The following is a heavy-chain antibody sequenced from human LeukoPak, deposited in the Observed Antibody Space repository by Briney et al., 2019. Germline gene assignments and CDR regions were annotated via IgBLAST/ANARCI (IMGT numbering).Heavy chain of an antibody. CDR3: ARIPQKDGYNYGYFDY. Sequence: GGSLRLSCAASGFTFSSYGMHWVRQAPGKGLEWVAVISYDGSNKYYADSVKGRFTISRDNSKNTLYLQMNSLRAEDTAVYYCARIPQKDGYNYGYFDYWGQGTLVTVSS. J-gene: IGHJ4*02. D-gene: IGHD5-24*01. CDR1: GFTFSSYG. V-gene: IGHV3-30*03. CDR2: ISYDGSNK.